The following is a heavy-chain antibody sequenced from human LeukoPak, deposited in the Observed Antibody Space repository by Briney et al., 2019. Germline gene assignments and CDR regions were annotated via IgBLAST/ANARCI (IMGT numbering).Heavy chain of an antibody. CDR1: GGTFSSYA. CDR2: IIPILGIA. J-gene: IGHJ5*02. CDR3: ARDKQEVVAAFDIWFDP. V-gene: IGHV1-69*04. Sequence: SVKVSCKASGGTFSSYAISWVRQAPGQGLEWMGRIIPILGIANYPQKFQGRVTITADKSTSTAYMELSSLRSEDTAVYYCARDKQEVVAAFDIWFDPWGQGTLVTVSS. D-gene: IGHD2-15*01.